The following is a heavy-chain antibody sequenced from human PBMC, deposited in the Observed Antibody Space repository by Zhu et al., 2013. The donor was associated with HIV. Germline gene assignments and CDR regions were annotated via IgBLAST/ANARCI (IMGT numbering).Heavy chain of an antibody. J-gene: IGHJ3*02. CDR2: INPKNGDT. V-gene: IGHV1-2*02. Sequence: QVQLVQSGAEVKKPGASVRVSCRASGYSFSDFYIHWVRQAPGQGLEWMGYINPKNGDTNYAHKFQGAVVMTRDRSISTAYLDVTRLRSDDAAFYFCARGEANWGPKVGLDIWGQGTMVTVSS. CDR3: ARGEANWGPKVGLDI. D-gene: IGHD7-27*01. CDR1: GYSFSDFY.